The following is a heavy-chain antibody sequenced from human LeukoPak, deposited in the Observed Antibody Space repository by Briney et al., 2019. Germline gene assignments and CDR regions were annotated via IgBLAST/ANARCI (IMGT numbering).Heavy chain of an antibody. D-gene: IGHD3-3*01. Sequence: GRSLRLSCAASGFTFSSYAMHWVRQAPGRGLEWVAVISYDGSNKYYADSVKGRFTISRDNSKNTLYLQMNSLRAEDTAVYYCASQKETYYDFWSGYYPSEFDYWGQGTLLTVSS. CDR2: ISYDGSNK. CDR3: ASQKETYYDFWSGYYPSEFDY. CDR1: GFTFSSYA. J-gene: IGHJ4*02. V-gene: IGHV3-30*04.